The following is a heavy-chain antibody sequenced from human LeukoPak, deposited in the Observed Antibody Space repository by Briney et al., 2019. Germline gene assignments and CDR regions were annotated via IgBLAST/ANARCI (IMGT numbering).Heavy chain of an antibody. V-gene: IGHV3-74*01. CDR2: INSDGSST. Sequence: GGSLRLSCAASGFTFSSYWMHWVRQAPGNGRVWVSRINSDGSSTSYADSVKGRFTISRDNAKNTLYLQMNSLRAEDPAVYYCARDILRPSHSRAFGYWGQGTLVSVSS. D-gene: IGHD3-3*02. CDR3: ARDILRPSHSRAFGY. CDR1: GFTFSSYW. J-gene: IGHJ4*02.